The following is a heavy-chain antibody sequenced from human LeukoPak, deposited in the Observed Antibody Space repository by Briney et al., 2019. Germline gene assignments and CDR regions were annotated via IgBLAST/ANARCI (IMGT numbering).Heavy chain of an antibody. V-gene: IGHV3-21*01. CDR3: ARDLRLAARPIDY. Sequence: GGSLRLSCAASGVTFSSYSMNWVRQVPGKGLEWVSSISSSSSYIYYADSVKGRFTISRDNAKNSLYLQMNSLRAEDTAVYYCARDLRLAARPIDYWGQGTLVTVSS. CDR1: GVTFSSYS. D-gene: IGHD6-6*01. J-gene: IGHJ4*02. CDR2: ISSSSSYI.